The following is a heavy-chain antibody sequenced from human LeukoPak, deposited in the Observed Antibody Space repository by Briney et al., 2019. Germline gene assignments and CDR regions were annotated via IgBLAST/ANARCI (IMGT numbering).Heavy chain of an antibody. J-gene: IGHJ4*02. CDR2: ISGSGSGT. Sequence: GGSLRLSCAASGFTFSSYGMSWVRQAPGKGLEWVSGISGSGSGTYYADSVKGRFTISRDNSKNTLHLQMNSLRAEDTAVYYCARAGSGYWGQGTLVTVSS. CDR1: GFTFSSYG. CDR3: ARAGSGY. V-gene: IGHV3-23*01. D-gene: IGHD7-27*01.